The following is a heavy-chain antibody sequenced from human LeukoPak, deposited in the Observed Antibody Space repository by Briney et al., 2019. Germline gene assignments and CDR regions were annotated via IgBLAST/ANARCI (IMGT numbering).Heavy chain of an antibody. J-gene: IGHJ4*02. V-gene: IGHV3-23*01. CDR1: GFTFSSYA. CDR2: ISGSGGST. Sequence: GGSLRLSCAASGFTFSSYAMSWVRQAPGKGLEWVSAISGSGGSTYYADSVKGRFTISRDNSKNTLYLQMNSLRAEDTAVYYCAKGVHRQWLVGGVDYWGQGTLVTVSS. CDR3: AKGVHRQWLVGGVDY. D-gene: IGHD6-19*01.